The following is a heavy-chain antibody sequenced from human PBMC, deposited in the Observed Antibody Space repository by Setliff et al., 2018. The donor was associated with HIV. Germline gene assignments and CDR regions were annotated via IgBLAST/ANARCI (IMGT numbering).Heavy chain of an antibody. CDR1: GDAFTDYY. Sequence: GASVKVSCKASGDAFTDYYIHWVRQAPGQGLEWMGWINPNSGGTNYAQKFQGRVTMTRDTSISTAFMDLSRLRSDDTAVYYCARDPGYKSSWYGAFDIWGRGTMVTVSS. V-gene: IGHV1-2*02. CDR3: ARDPGYKSSWYGAFDI. D-gene: IGHD6-13*01. J-gene: IGHJ3*02. CDR2: INPNSGGT.